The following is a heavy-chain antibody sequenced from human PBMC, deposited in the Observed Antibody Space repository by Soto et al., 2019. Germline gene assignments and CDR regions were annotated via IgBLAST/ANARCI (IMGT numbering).Heavy chain of an antibody. Sequence: PSETLSLTCAVYGGSFSGYYWRWIRQPPGKGLEWIGEINHSGSTNYNPSLKSRVTISVDTSKNQFSLKLSSVTAADTAVYYCARGGGRIVVVVAATGWFDPWGQGTLVTVSS. J-gene: IGHJ5*02. V-gene: IGHV4-34*01. CDR1: GGSFSGYY. CDR2: INHSGST. D-gene: IGHD2-15*01. CDR3: ARGGGRIVVVVAATGWFDP.